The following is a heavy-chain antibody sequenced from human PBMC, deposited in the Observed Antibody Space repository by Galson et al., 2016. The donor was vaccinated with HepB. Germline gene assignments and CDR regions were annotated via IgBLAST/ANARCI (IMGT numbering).Heavy chain of an antibody. J-gene: IGHJ6*04. D-gene: IGHD5-12*01. CDR2: ISYDGSNK. CDR3: AKEVEDIVATTYYYSGMDV. Sequence: SLRLSCAASGFTFSYYGMHWARQAPGKGLAWVAVISYDGSNKYYADSVKGRITISRDNSKNTLYLQMNSLRAEDTAVYYCAKEVEDIVATTYYYSGMDVWGKGTTVTVSS. V-gene: IGHV3-30*18. CDR1: GFTFSYYG.